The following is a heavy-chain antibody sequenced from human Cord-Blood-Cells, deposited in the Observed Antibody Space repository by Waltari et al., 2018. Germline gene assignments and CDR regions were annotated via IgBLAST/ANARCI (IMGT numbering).Heavy chain of an antibody. CDR3: ALLTGDAFDI. CDR2: INPNGGGT. Sequence: QVQLVQSGAEVKKPGASVTVSCRAPGHPLAVYYIHWVRQAPGQGLEWMGWINPNGGGTNYAQKLQGRVTMTRDTSISTAYMELSRLRSDDTAVYYCALLTGDAFDIWGQGTMVTVSS. J-gene: IGHJ3*02. V-gene: IGHV1-2*02. CDR1: GHPLAVYY. D-gene: IGHD3-9*01.